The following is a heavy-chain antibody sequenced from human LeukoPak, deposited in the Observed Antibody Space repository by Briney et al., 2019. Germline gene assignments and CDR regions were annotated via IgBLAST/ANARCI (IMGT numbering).Heavy chain of an antibody. D-gene: IGHD3-3*01. Sequence: GGSLRLACAAAGFTVSSSWMHWVRHAPGKGRGWVSRINSDGSSTSYADSVKGRFTISRDKAKNTLSLQMTSLRAEDTAVYYCARDPRTSEYSDFWSGYPTHYGMDVWGQGTTVTVSS. CDR3: ARDPRTSEYSDFWSGYPTHYGMDV. V-gene: IGHV3-74*01. CDR2: INSDGSST. J-gene: IGHJ6*02. CDR1: GFTVSSSW.